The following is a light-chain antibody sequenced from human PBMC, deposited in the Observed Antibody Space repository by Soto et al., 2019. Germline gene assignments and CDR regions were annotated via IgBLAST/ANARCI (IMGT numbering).Light chain of an antibody. Sequence: EIVLTQSPGTLSVSPGERATISCRASESVIKYLAWYQQKPGQAPRLLIHGASSRATGIPDRFSGSGSGTDFTLTINRLEPEDFAVYYCKQYSSSPPITFGQGTRLEIK. CDR1: ESVIKY. CDR3: KQYSSSPPIT. J-gene: IGKJ5*01. V-gene: IGKV3-20*01. CDR2: GAS.